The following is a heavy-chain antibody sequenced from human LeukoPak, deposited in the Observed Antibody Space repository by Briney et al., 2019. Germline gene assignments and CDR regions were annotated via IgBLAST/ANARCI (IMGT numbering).Heavy chain of an antibody. J-gene: IGHJ4*02. CDR3: ARGSYSSSWFVDY. Sequence: SETLSLTCTVSGGSISSSSYYWGWIRQPPGKGLEWIGSIYYSGGTYYNPSLKSRVTISVDTSKNQFSLKLSSVTAADTAVYYCARGSYSSSWFVDYWGQGTLVTVSS. CDR1: GGSISSSSYY. CDR2: IYYSGGT. V-gene: IGHV4-39*07. D-gene: IGHD6-13*01.